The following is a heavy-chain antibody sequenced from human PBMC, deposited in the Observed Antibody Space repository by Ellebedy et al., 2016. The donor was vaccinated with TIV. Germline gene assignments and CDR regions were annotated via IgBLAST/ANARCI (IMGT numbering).Heavy chain of an antibody. CDR1: GFTLRDYA. V-gene: IGHV3-23*01. CDR2: ISGVGDNT. D-gene: IGHD3-22*01. J-gene: IGHJ6*02. Sequence: GESLKISXAASGFTLRDYAMSWVRQAPGKGLEWVSAISGVGDNTAYADSVKGRFTFSRHNSKNTLYLQLNSLRAEDTAVYYCARDNYDSSGYNYGMDVWGQGTTVTVSS. CDR3: ARDNYDSSGYNYGMDV.